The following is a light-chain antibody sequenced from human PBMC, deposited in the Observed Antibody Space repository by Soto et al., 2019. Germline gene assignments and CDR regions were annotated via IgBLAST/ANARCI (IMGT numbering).Light chain of an antibody. CDR3: QQYNNWPPIT. CDR2: GAF. J-gene: IGKJ5*01. Sequence: EIVMTQSPATLSVSPGERATLSCRASQSVKINLAWYQQKPGQAPRLLISGAFTRATGIPPRFSGSGSGTEFNLTISTLQSEAFAVYYCQQYNNWPPITFGQGTRVEIK. V-gene: IGKV3-15*01. CDR1: QSVKIN.